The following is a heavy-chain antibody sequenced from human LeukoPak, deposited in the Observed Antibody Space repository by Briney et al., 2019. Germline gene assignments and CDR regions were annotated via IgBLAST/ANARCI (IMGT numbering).Heavy chain of an antibody. V-gene: IGHV3-11*01. CDR1: GFTFSGHY. D-gene: IGHD7-27*01. Sequence: GGSLRLSCAASGFTFSGHYMSWIRQAPGKGLEWLSHIGISGETSYNADSVKGRFTISRDNGKSTLYLQMNSLRVEDTAVYSCTRYGDSANKVDFWGQGTLVTVSS. CDR3: TRYGDSANKVDF. CDR2: IGISGETS. J-gene: IGHJ4*02.